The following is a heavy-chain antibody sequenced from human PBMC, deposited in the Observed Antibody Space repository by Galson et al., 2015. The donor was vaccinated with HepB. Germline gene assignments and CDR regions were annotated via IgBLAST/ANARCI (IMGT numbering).Heavy chain of an antibody. D-gene: IGHD5-18*01. J-gene: IGHJ6*02. CDR2: ISGSGGST. Sequence: LSLSCAASGFTFSSYAMSWVRQAPGKGLEWVSAISGSGGSTYYADSVKGRFTISRDNSKNTLYLQMNSLRAEDTAVYYCARDSGYSYGYYYYGMDVWGQGTTVTVSS. CDR3: ARDSGYSYGYYYYGMDV. V-gene: IGHV3-23*01. CDR1: GFTFSSYA.